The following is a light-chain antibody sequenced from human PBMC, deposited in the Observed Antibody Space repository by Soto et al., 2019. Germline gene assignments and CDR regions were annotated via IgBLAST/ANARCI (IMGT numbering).Light chain of an antibody. CDR2: GAS. V-gene: IGKV3-20*01. CDR3: QQYGSSAPIT. J-gene: IGKJ5*01. CDR1: QSVSSN. Sequence: EIVMTQSPATLSVSQGERATLSYRASQSVSSNLAWYQQKPGQAPRLLIYGASIRATGIPDRFSGSGSETDFTLTISRLEPEDFALYYCQQYGSSAPITFGQGTHWRL.